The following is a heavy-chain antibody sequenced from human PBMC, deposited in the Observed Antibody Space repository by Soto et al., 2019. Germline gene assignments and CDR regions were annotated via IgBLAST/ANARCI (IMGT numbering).Heavy chain of an antibody. D-gene: IGHD2-2*01. CDR1: GYSFTKYW. Sequence: EVQLVQSGAEVKKPGVSQKISYKVSGYSFTKYWIGWVRQMPGKGLEWMGIIYPDDSDIRYSPSFQGQVTISADKSISTAYLQWSRRKASESAMDYCARLRSPQYFYYGMDVWGQGTTVTVSS. CDR3: ARLRSPQYFYYGMDV. J-gene: IGHJ6*02. CDR2: IYPDDSDI. V-gene: IGHV5-51*03.